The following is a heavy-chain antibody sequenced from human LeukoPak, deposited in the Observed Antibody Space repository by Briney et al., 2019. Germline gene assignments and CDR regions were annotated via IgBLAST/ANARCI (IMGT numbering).Heavy chain of an antibody. CDR2: ISVYNGNT. V-gene: IGHV1-18*01. J-gene: IGHJ6*03. Sequence: ASVKVSCKTSGYTFTNYGISWVRQAPGQGLEWMGWISVYNGNTNYAQNLQGRVTMTTDTSTSTAYMELRSLRSEDTAMYYCARDRIAVTGRKYYYYMDVWGKGTTVTVSS. CDR1: GYTFTNYG. D-gene: IGHD6-19*01. CDR3: ARDRIAVTGRKYYYYMDV.